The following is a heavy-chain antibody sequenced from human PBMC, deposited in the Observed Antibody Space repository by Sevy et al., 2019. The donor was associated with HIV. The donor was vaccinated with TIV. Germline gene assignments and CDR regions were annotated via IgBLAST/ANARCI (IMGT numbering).Heavy chain of an antibody. Sequence: SETLSLTCTVSGGSITSLYWNWIRQPPGKGLEWIADIYYNGHVNYNPSLKSRVTLSLDTSKNQFSLRLSSVTAADTAMYYCAGENAWGRGYSWGQGTLVTVSS. CDR3: AGENAWGRGYS. CDR1: GGSITSLY. J-gene: IGHJ4*02. CDR2: IYYNGHV. D-gene: IGHD1-26*01. V-gene: IGHV4-59*08.